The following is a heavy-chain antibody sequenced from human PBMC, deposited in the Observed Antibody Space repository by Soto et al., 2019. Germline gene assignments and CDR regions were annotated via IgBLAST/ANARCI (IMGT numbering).Heavy chain of an antibody. CDR1: GGSISSSSYY. CDR3: ASRDSSSWSDYYYYYGMDV. Sequence: PSETLSLTCTVSGGSISSSSYYWGWIRQPPGKGLEWIGSIYYSGSTYYNPSLKSRVTISVDTSKNQFSLKLSSVTAADTAVYYCASRDSSSWSDYYYYYGMDVWGQGTTVTVSS. V-gene: IGHV4-39*01. D-gene: IGHD6-13*01. J-gene: IGHJ6*02. CDR2: IYYSGST.